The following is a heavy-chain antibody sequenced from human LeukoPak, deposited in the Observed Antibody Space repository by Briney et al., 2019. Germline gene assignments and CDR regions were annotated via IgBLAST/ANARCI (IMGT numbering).Heavy chain of an antibody. V-gene: IGHV1-24*01. CDR1: GYTLTELS. J-gene: IGHJ4*02. Sequence: GASVKVSCKVSGYTLTELSMHWVRQAPGKGLEWMGGFDPEDGETFYAQKFQGRVTMTEDTSTDTAYMELSSLRSEDTAVYYCARGVIAAGGNDFDYWGQGTLVTVSS. CDR3: ARGVIAAGGNDFDY. D-gene: IGHD6-13*01. CDR2: FDPEDGET.